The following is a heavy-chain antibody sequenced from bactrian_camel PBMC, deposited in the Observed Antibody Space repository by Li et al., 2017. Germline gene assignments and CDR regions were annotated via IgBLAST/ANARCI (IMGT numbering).Heavy chain of an antibody. V-gene: IGHV3S40*01. D-gene: IGHD8*01. J-gene: IGHJ6*01. CDR3: TKLEWVFGGPNFAY. CDR2: INSVGSGT. CDR1: GFTFSNYA. Sequence: VQLVESGGGLVQPGGSLRPSCAADGFTFSNYAMSWVRQAPGKALEWVSAINSVGSGTYYGDSVKGRFTISRDSAKNTVYLQLNSLRTEDMAMYYCTKLEWVFGGPNFAYWGQGTQVTVS.